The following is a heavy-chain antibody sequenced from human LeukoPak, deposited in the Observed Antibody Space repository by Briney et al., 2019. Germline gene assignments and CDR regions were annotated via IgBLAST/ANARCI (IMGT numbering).Heavy chain of an antibody. Sequence: GGSLRLSCAASGFTFSSYDMHWVRQATGKGLEWVSAIGTAGDTYYPGSVKGRFTISRENAKNSLYLQMNSLRAGDTAVYYCARSSSNDYGDYSDYYYGMDVWGQGATVTVSS. CDR1: GFTFSSYD. J-gene: IGHJ6*02. CDR3: ARSSSNDYGDYSDYYYGMDV. CDR2: IGTAGDT. V-gene: IGHV3-13*01. D-gene: IGHD4-17*01.